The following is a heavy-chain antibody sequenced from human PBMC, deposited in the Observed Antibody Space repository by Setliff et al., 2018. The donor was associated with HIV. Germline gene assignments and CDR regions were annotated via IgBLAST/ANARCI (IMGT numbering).Heavy chain of an antibody. V-gene: IGHV3-30*18. J-gene: IGHJ4*02. D-gene: IGHD4-17*01. Sequence: GGSLRLSCAASGFTFSSYGMHWVRQAPGKGLEWVSLISYDGSKKYYADSVKGRSTISRDNSKNMLYLQMNSLTTEDTAVYYCTKPTTVVTSYYFDSWGQGTQVTVSS. CDR3: TKPTTVVTSYYFDS. CDR1: GFTFSSYG. CDR2: ISYDGSKK.